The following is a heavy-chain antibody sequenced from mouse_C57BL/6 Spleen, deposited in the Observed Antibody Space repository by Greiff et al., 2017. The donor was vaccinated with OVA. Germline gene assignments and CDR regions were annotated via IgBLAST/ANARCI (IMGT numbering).Heavy chain of an antibody. Sequence: QVQLQQSGPGLVAPSQCLSITCTVSGFSFTSYGVSWVRQPPGKGLEWLGVIWGDGSTNYHSALISRLSISKDNSKSQVFLKLNSLQTDDTATYYCASYYSNYAFDYWGQGTTLTVSS. J-gene: IGHJ2*01. CDR2: IWGDGST. CDR1: GFSFTSYG. CDR3: ASYYSNYAFDY. D-gene: IGHD2-5*01. V-gene: IGHV2-3*01.